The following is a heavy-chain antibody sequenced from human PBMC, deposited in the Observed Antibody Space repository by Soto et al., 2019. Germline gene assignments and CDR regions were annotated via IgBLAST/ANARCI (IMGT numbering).Heavy chain of an antibody. CDR1: GFTFSSYS. CDR3: ARGSGSYTYYDFWTRSKYYYYMDV. J-gene: IGHJ6*03. CDR2: ISSSSSYI. D-gene: IGHD3-3*01. Sequence: PGGSLRLSCAASGFTFSSYSMNWVRQAPGKGLEWVSSISSSSSYIYYADSVKGRFTISRDNAKNSLYLQMNSLRAEDTAVYYCARGSGSYTYYDFWTRSKYYYYMDVSGKGTTLTVSS. V-gene: IGHV3-21*01.